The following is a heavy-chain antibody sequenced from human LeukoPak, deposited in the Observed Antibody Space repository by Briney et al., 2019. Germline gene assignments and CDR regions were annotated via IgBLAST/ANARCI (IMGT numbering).Heavy chain of an antibody. Sequence: PGGSLRLSCAASGFTFSSYAMSWVRQAPGKGLEWVSAISGSGGSTYYADSVKGRFTISRDNSKNTLYLQMNRLRAEDTAVYYCARVLGSGPKYHFDYWGQGTLVTVSS. J-gene: IGHJ4*02. CDR2: ISGSGGST. CDR1: GFTFSSYA. CDR3: ARVLGSGPKYHFDY. V-gene: IGHV3-23*01. D-gene: IGHD3-10*01.